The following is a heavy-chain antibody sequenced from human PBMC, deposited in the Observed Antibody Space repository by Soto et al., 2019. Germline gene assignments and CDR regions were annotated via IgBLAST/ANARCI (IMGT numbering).Heavy chain of an antibody. Sequence: GGSLRLSCAASGFIVSTNYMSWVRQAPGKGPEWVSVIYSGGSGGCTFYADAVRGRFTISRDNSKNTVYLQMNSLRVEDTAVYYCARGIHHANWGQGTLVTVYS. V-gene: IGHV3-53*01. J-gene: IGHJ4*02. CDR3: ARGIHHAN. CDR2: IYSGGSGGCT. D-gene: IGHD3-3*02. CDR1: GFIVSTNY.